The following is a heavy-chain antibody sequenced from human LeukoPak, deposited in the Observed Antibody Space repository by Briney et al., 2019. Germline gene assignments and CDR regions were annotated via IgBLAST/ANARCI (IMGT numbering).Heavy chain of an antibody. D-gene: IGHD6-19*01. V-gene: IGHV3-48*01. CDR3: ARDLSEDVDPSIAVTV. CDR2: ISGSSSPI. J-gene: IGHJ4*02. Sequence: GGSLRLSCAASGFTFRTYSMNWVRQAPGKGLEWVSFISGSSSPIYYADSVKGRFTISRDNVKNSLYLQMNSLRAADTAVYYCARDLSEDVDPSIAVTVWGQGTLVTVSS. CDR1: GFTFRTYS.